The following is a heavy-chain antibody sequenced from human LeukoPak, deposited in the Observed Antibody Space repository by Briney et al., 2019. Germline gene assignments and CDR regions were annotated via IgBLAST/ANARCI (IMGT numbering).Heavy chain of an antibody. CDR3: ARHGTRYYYYYMDV. D-gene: IGHD1-26*01. J-gene: IGHJ6*03. Sequence: ASVKVSCKASGYTFTSYGISWVRQAPGQGLEWMGWISVYNGNTNYAQKLQGRVTMTTDTSTSTAYMELRSLRSDDTAVYYCARHGTRYYYYYMDVWGKGTTVTISS. CDR2: ISVYNGNT. V-gene: IGHV1-18*01. CDR1: GYTFTSYG.